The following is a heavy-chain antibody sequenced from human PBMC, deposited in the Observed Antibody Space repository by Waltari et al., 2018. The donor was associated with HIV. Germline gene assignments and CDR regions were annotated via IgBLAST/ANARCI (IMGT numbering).Heavy chain of an antibody. CDR2: IYYSGST. V-gene: IGHV4-39*01. CDR3: ARQGYSDSSGYHYYFDY. D-gene: IGHD3-22*01. J-gene: IGHJ4*02. CDR1: GGSISSDTYY. Sequence: QLQLQESGPGLAKPSETLSLTCTVSGGSISSDTYYWGWIRQPPGKGLELIGSIYYSGSTYYNPSLKSRVTISIDTSKNQFSLKLSSVTAADTAVYCCARQGYSDSSGYHYYFDYWGQGTLVTVSS.